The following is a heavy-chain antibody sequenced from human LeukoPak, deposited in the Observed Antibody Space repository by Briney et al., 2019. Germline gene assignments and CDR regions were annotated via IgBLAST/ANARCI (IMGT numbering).Heavy chain of an antibody. CDR3: ARGDTAELGRRGIPTTSDY. CDR2: ISSSRTYI. CDR1: RFIFNTYS. D-gene: IGHD5-18*01. V-gene: IGHV3-21*01. J-gene: IGHJ4*02. Sequence: GGSLRLSCGASRFIFNTYSMNWVRQAPGKGLEWVASISSSRTYIYYADSLKGRFTISRDNAKNSLYLQMNSLRAEDTAVYYCARGDTAELGRRGIPTTSDYWGQGTLVTVSS.